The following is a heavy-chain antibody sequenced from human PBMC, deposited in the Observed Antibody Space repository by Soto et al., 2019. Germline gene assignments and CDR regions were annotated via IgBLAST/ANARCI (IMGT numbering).Heavy chain of an antibody. CDR1: GYTFTNYD. V-gene: IGHV1-8*01. CDR2: MNPNSGDT. CDR3: ATVSAWQFYFFMDV. D-gene: IGHD6-19*01. Sequence: QVQLVQSGAEVKKPGASVKVSCKASGYTFTNYDINWVRQATGQGLEWMGWMNPNSGDTGYAQNFQGRVTMTRNTSTSTAYMELSSLRSEDTAVYYCATVSAWQFYFFMDVWGKGTTVTVSS. J-gene: IGHJ6*03.